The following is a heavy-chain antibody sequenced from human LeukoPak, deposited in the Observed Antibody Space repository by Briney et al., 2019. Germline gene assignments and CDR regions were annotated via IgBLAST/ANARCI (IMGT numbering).Heavy chain of an antibody. Sequence: GGSLRLSCAASGFTFSSYWMHWVRQAPGKGLVWVSRINSDGSSTSYVDSVAGRFTISRDNAKNTLYLQMNSLGAEDTAVYYCVRGNYYDSSGPGGYWGQGTLVIVSS. CDR2: INSDGSST. CDR3: VRGNYYDSSGPGGY. V-gene: IGHV3-74*01. D-gene: IGHD3-22*01. CDR1: GFTFSSYW. J-gene: IGHJ4*02.